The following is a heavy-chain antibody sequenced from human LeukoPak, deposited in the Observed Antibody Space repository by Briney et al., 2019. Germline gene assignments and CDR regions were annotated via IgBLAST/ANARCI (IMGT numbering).Heavy chain of an antibody. V-gene: IGHV3-23*01. CDR3: AKDGLLWFGELPHY. CDR2: ISGSGGST. CDR1: GVTFSSYS. Sequence: GGSLRLTCAASGVTFSSYSMSWIRQPPGKGLEWVSDISGSGGSTYYADSVKGRFTISRDNSKNTLYLQMNSLRAEDTAVYYCAKDGLLWFGELPHYWGQGTLVTVSS. D-gene: IGHD3-10*01. J-gene: IGHJ4*02.